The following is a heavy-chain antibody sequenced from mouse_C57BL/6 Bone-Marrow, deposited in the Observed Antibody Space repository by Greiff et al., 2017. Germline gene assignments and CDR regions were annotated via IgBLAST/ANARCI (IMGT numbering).Heavy chain of an antibody. CDR3: ARPYCSNYWYFDV. CDR1: GYTFTSSW. Sequence: VQLQQPGAELVKPGASVKMSCKASGYTFTSSWITWVKQRPGQGLEWIGDIYPGSGSTNYNEKFKGKATLTVDTSSSTAYMQLSSLTSAGSAVYYCARPYCSNYWYFDVWGTGTTVTVSS. D-gene: IGHD2-5*01. J-gene: IGHJ1*03. V-gene: IGHV1-55*01. CDR2: IYPGSGST.